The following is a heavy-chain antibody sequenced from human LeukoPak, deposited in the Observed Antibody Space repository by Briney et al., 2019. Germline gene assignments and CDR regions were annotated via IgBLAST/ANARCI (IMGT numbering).Heavy chain of an antibody. J-gene: IGHJ4*02. CDR2: VSGSGGST. CDR3: ARQIGPDY. CDR1: GFSFSSYA. V-gene: IGHV3-23*01. Sequence: GGSLRLSCAASGFSFSSYAMTWVRQAPGKGLEWVSAVSGSGGSTYYADSVKGRFTISRDNSKNTLYLQMDSLTAEDTAVYYCARQIGPDYWGQGTLVTVSS. D-gene: IGHD3-10*01.